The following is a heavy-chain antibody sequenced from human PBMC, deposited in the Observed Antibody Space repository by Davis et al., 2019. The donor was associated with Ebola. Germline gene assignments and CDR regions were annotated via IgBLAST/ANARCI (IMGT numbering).Heavy chain of an antibody. Sequence: PGGSLRLSCTVSGFSITSYYWSWIRQPPGKGLEWIGYIYYSGIANYNPSLKSRVTISLDTSKDQFSLKLNSVTAADTAVYYCARLANWGFYFLDSWGQGTLLTVSS. V-gene: IGHV4-59*08. D-gene: IGHD7-27*01. CDR2: IYYSGIA. CDR1: GFSITSYY. CDR3: ARLANWGFYFLDS. J-gene: IGHJ4*02.